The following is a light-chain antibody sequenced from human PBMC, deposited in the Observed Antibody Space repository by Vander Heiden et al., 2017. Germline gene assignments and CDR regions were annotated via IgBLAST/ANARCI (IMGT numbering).Light chain of an antibody. J-gene: IGKJ5*01. CDR1: QDIRND. V-gene: IGKV1-33*01. Sequence: RTQSPSSLSASVGDRVTITCQASQDIRNDLSWYQQKPGKAPKLLIYDASNLEGGVSSRFSGSGSGTDFTLTISSLQPEDIATYYCQQDDNLPFTFGQGTRVEIK. CDR2: DAS. CDR3: QQDDNLPFT.